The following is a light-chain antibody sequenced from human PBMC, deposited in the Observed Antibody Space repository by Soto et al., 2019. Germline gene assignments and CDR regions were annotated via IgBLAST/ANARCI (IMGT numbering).Light chain of an antibody. J-gene: IGKJ1*01. CDR1: QSVSSN. Sequence: EVVMTQSPATLSVSPGERATLSCRASQSVSSNLAWYQQNLGQAPRLLIYGVSTRATGIPDRFTGSGSGTDFTLTISRLEPEDFAVYYCQQYGSSGTFGQGTKVDIK. CDR2: GVS. V-gene: IGKV3-20*01. CDR3: QQYGSSGT.